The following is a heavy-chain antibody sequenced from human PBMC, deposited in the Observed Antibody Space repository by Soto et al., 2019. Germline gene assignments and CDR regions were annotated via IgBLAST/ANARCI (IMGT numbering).Heavy chain of an antibody. V-gene: IGHV3-15*01. D-gene: IGHD3-9*01. CDR1: GFTFSNAW. J-gene: IGHJ4*02. CDR2: IKSKTDGGTT. Sequence: GSLRLSCVASGFTFSNAWMSWVRQAPGKGLEWVGRIKSKTDGGTTDYAAPVKGRFTISRDDSKNTLYLQMNSLKTEDTAVYYCTTDFFSYYDILTGDNDYWGQGTLVTVSS. CDR3: TTDFFSYYDILTGDNDY.